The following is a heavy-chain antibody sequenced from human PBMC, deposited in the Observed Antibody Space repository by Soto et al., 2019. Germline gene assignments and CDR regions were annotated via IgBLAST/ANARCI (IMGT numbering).Heavy chain of an antibody. J-gene: IGHJ4*02. CDR2: IIPLLDIT. D-gene: IGHD5-12*01. CDR3: VRDSPIGSTYSGYDGIDY. Sequence: QVRVVQSGAEVKKPGSSVKVSCKASGGTFSNDIITWVRQAPGQGLEWMGRIIPLLDITNYAQKFQGRVTITADKSTSTAYMELNSLRSEDTAVYYCVRDSPIGSTYSGYDGIDYWGQGTLVTVSS. CDR1: GGTFSNDI. V-gene: IGHV1-69*08.